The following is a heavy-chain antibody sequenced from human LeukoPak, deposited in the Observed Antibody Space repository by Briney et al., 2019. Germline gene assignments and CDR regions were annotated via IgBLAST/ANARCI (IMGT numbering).Heavy chain of an antibody. V-gene: IGHV4-59*01. Sequence: SETLSLTCTVSGGSISSYYWSWIRQPPGKGLEWIGYIYYSGSTNYNPSLKSRVTVSVDTSKNQFSLKLSSVTAADTAVYYCARENGGDFDYWGQGTLVTVSS. CDR2: IYYSGST. D-gene: IGHD3-16*01. CDR1: GGSISSYY. J-gene: IGHJ4*02. CDR3: ARENGGDFDY.